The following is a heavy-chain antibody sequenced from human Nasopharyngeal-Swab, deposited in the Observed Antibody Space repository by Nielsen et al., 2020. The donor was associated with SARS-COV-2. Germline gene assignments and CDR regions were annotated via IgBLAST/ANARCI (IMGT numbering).Heavy chain of an antibody. CDR2: IYHSGST. CDR3: ARVRVRGGYWFDP. CDR1: GGSFSGYY. D-gene: IGHD3-10*01. V-gene: IGHV4-34*01. J-gene: IGHJ5*02. Sequence: SQTLSLTCAVYGGSFSGYYWSWIRQPPGKGLEWIGYIYHSGSTYYNPSLKSRVTISVDRSKNQFSLKLSSVTAADTAVYYCARVRVRGGYWFDPWGQGTLVTVSS.